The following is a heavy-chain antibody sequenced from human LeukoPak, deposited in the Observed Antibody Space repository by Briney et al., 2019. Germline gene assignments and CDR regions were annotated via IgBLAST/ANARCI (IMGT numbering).Heavy chain of an antibody. CDR1: GFTFNNYP. CDR2: LSYDGTKK. D-gene: IGHD5-12*01. J-gene: IGHJ4*02. V-gene: IGHV3-30*04. CDR3: ANSGSSGYDPPFDY. Sequence: GRSLRLSCAASGFTFNNYPMHWVRQAPGKGLEWVALLSYDGTKKYYADSVKGRFTISRDNSKNTLFLQMNSLRAEDTAVYYCANSGSSGYDPPFDYWGQGTLVTVSS.